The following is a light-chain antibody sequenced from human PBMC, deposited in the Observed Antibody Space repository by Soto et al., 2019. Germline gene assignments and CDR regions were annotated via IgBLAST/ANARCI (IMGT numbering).Light chain of an antibody. Sequence: EIVLTQSPGTLSLSPGERATLTCRASQSVTSNFLAWYQQKPGQAPRLLMYGASSRATGIPDRFSGSGSGTDFTLTISRLEPEDFELYYCHQYGSSPLTFGPGTKVDIK. J-gene: IGKJ3*01. CDR2: GAS. CDR1: QSVTSNF. CDR3: HQYGSSPLT. V-gene: IGKV3-20*01.